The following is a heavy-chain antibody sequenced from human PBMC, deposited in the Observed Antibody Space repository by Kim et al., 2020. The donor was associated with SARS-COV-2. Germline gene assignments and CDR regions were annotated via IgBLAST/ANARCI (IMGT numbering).Heavy chain of an antibody. CDR1: GFTFSNAW. CDR2: IKSKTDGGTT. V-gene: IGHV3-15*01. CDR3: TTDPGSYCGGDCYSGASPNDY. D-gene: IGHD2-21*02. Sequence: GGSLRLSCAASGFTFSNAWMSWVRQAPGKGLEWVGRIKSKTDGGTTDYAAPVKGRFTISRDDSKNTLYLQMNSLKTEDTAVYYCTTDPGSYCGGDCYSGASPNDYWGQGTLVTVSS. J-gene: IGHJ4*02.